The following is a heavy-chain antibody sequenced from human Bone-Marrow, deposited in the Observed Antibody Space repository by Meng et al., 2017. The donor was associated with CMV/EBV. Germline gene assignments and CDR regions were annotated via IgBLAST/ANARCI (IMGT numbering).Heavy chain of an antibody. D-gene: IGHD3-3*01. CDR2: ISYDGSNK. V-gene: IGHV3-30-3*01. CDR1: GFTFSSYA. Sequence: GESLKISCAASGFTFSSYAMHWVRQAPGKGLEWVAVISYDGSNKYYADSVKGRFTISRDNSKNTLYLQMNSLRAEDTAVYYCARVSFGGAFDIWGQGTMVTVSS. CDR3: ARVSFGGAFDI. J-gene: IGHJ3*02.